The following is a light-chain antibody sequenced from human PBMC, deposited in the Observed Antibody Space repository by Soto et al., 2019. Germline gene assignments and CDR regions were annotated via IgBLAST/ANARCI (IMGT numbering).Light chain of an antibody. Sequence: QSVLNQPASVSGSPGQSITISCTGTSSDVGGYNYVSWYQQHPGKAPKLMIYDVSNRPSGVSNRFSGSKSGNTASLTISGLQAEDEADYYCSSYRSSSTPSVFGTGTKVTVL. CDR2: DVS. V-gene: IGLV2-14*01. J-gene: IGLJ1*01. CDR1: SSDVGGYNY. CDR3: SSYRSSSTPSV.